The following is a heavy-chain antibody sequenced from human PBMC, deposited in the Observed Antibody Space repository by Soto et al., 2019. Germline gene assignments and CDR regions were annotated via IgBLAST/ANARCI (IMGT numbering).Heavy chain of an antibody. CDR3: AKDRRGLRLYYDFRYGMDV. V-gene: IGHV3-30*18. D-gene: IGHD3-3*01. CDR1: GFTFSSYG. J-gene: IGHJ6*02. Sequence: GGSLRLSCAASGFTFSSYGMHWVRQAPGKGLEWVAVISYDGSNKYYADSVKGRFTISRDNSKNTLYLQMNSLRAEDTAVYYCAKDRRGLRLYYDFRYGMDVWGQGTTVTVSS. CDR2: ISYDGSNK.